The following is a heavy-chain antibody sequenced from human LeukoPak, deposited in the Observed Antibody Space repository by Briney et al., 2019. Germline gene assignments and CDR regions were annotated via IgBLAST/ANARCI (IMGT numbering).Heavy chain of an antibody. D-gene: IGHD6-13*01. CDR2: ISYDGSNK. Sequence: HPGGSLRLSCAASGFTFSSYAMHWVRQAPGKGLEWVAVISYDGSNKYYADSVKGRFTISRDNSKNTLYLQMNSLRAEDTAVYYCAREGQQLALCMDVWGQGTTVTVSS. CDR1: GFTFSSYA. CDR3: AREGQQLALCMDV. J-gene: IGHJ6*02. V-gene: IGHV3-30-3*01.